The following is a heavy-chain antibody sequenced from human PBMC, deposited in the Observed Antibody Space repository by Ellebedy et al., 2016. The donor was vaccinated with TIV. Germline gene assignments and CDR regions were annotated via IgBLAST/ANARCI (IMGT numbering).Heavy chain of an antibody. V-gene: IGHV4-34*01. CDR3: ARCSIWSGLDY. J-gene: IGHJ4*02. Sequence: MPSETLSLTCAVYGGSFSGYYWSWIRQPPGTGLEWIGEINHSGTTNYNPSLKSRVTISVDTSKNQFSLKLSSVTAADTAVYYCARCSIWSGLDYWGQGTLVTVSS. D-gene: IGHD3-3*01. CDR2: INHSGTT. CDR1: GGSFSGYY.